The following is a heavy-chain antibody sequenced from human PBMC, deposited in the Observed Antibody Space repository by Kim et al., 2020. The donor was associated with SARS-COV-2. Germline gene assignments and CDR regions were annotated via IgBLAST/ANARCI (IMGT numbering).Heavy chain of an antibody. D-gene: IGHD6-19*01. V-gene: IGHV4-39*01. Sequence: SETLSLTCTVSGGSISSSSYFWSWIRQPPGKGLEWIGSIYYSGSTYYNPSLKSRVTISVDTSKNQFSLKLSSVTAADTAVYYCARHEDAYSSGSSFDYWGQGTLVTVSS. CDR3: ARHEDAYSSGSSFDY. J-gene: IGHJ4*02. CDR2: IYYSGST. CDR1: GGSISSSSYF.